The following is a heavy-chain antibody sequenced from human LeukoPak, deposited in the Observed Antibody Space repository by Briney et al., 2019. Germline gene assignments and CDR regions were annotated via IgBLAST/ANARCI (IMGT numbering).Heavy chain of an antibody. CDR2: IYTSGST. Sequence: SETLSLTCTVSGGSISSYYWSWIRQPPGKGLEWIGYIYTSGSTNYNPSLKSRVTISVDTSKNQFSLKLSSVTAADTAVYYCARHGEIVVGRDNWFDPWGQGTLVTVSS. CDR3: ARHGEIVVGRDNWFDP. D-gene: IGHD2-2*01. V-gene: IGHV4-4*09. J-gene: IGHJ5*02. CDR1: GGSISSYY.